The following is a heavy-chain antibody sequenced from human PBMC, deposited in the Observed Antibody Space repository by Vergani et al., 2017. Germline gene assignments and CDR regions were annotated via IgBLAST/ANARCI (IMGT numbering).Heavy chain of an antibody. CDR3: ARPTVVTRYYYYCMDV. Sequence: QVQLVQSGAEVKKPGSSVKVSCKASGGTFSSYAISWVRQAPGQGLEWMGGIIPIFGTANYAQKFQGTVTITADESTSTAYMGLSSLRSEDTAVYYCARPTVVTRYYYYCMDVWGKGTTVTVSS. CDR2: IIPIFGTA. V-gene: IGHV1-69*01. J-gene: IGHJ6*03. D-gene: IGHD4-23*01. CDR1: GGTFSSYA.